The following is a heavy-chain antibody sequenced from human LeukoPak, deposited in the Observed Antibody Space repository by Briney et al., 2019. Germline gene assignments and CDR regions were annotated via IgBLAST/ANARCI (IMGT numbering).Heavy chain of an antibody. J-gene: IGHJ2*01. CDR1: GFTLSSYA. CDR2: ISGSGGST. D-gene: IGHD3-22*01. Sequence: GGSLRLSCAASGFTLSSYAMSWLRQAPGKGLEWVSAISGSGGSTYYADSVKGRFTISRDNSKNTLYLQMNSLRAEDTAVYYCASDPHYYDSSGYYYWNFDLWGRGTLVTVSS. V-gene: IGHV3-23*01. CDR3: ASDPHYYDSSGYYYWNFDL.